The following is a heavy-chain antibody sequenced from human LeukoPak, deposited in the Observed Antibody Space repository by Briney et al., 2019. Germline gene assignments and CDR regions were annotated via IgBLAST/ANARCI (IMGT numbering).Heavy chain of an antibody. Sequence: SETLSLTCTVSGGSISTYYWSWIRQPPGKGLEWIAYIDYSASTNYNPSLKSRVTISVDTSKNQFSLKLSSVTAADTAVNYCARDSRRELLHAFDIWGQGTMVTVSS. CDR2: IDYSAST. V-gene: IGHV4-59*01. CDR3: ARDSRRELLHAFDI. D-gene: IGHD1-26*01. CDR1: GGSISTYY. J-gene: IGHJ3*02.